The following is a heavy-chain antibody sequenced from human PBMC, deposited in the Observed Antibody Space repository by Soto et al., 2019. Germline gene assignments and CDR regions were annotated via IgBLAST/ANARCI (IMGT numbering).Heavy chain of an antibody. CDR1: GGSISSSSYY. J-gene: IGHJ5*02. V-gene: IGHV4-39*01. D-gene: IGHD3-16*01. CDR2: IYYSGST. Sequence: QLQLQESGPGLVKPSETLSLTCTVSGGSISSSSYYWGWIRQPPGKGLEWIGSIYYSGSTYYNPSLKSRVTISVDTSKNQFSLKLSSVTAADTAVYYCASDQRGRWGTPNWFDPWGQGTLVTVSS. CDR3: ASDQRGRWGTPNWFDP.